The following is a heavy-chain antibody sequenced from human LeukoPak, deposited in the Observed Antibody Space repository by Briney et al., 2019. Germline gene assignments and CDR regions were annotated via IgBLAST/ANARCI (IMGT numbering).Heavy chain of an antibody. D-gene: IGHD1-14*01. Sequence: GRSLRLSCAASGFTFSNFAMHWVRQAPGKGLEWLAVILYDGTMKYYADSVNGRFTISRDNSENMVFLQMNRLTVDDTAVYYCARDPRGPTGYDAISRDTFDYWGQGTLVTVSS. CDR3: ARDPRGPTGYDAISRDTFDY. V-gene: IGHV3-30*03. CDR2: ILYDGTMK. J-gene: IGHJ4*02. CDR1: GFTFSNFA.